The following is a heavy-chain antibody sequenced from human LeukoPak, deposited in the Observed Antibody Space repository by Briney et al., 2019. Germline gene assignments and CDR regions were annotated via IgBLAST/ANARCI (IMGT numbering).Heavy chain of an antibody. D-gene: IGHD5/OR15-5a*01. CDR1: GGSISSYY. CDR2: IYYSEST. Sequence: SETLSLTCTVSGGSISSYYWSWIRQPPGKGLEWIGYIYYSESTNYNPSLKSRVTISVDTSKNQFSLKLSSVTAADTAVYYCARGLRGYYYYYMDVWGKGTTVTVSS. J-gene: IGHJ6*03. CDR3: ARGLRGYYYYYMDV. V-gene: IGHV4-59*01.